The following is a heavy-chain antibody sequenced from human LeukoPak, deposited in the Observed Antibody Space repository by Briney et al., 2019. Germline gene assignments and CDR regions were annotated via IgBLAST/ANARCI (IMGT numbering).Heavy chain of an antibody. J-gene: IGHJ4*02. CDR1: GASITTNY. V-gene: IGHV4-59*08. D-gene: IGHD1-26*01. CDR3: ARLSTYSHFDF. Sequence: SETLSLTCTVSGASITTNYWSWFRQSPEKGLEWIGYIFYSGNTKYSTSLESRVTISVDTSKNHFSLNLKYVTAADKAVYYCARLSTYSHFDFWGQGTLVTVSS. CDR2: IFYSGNT.